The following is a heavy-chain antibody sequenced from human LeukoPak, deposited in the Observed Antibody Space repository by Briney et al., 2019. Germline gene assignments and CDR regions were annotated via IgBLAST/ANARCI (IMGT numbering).Heavy chain of an antibody. D-gene: IGHD6-13*01. CDR2: IYPDDSDT. V-gene: IGHV5-51*01. CDR3: ARVRSSSWYTVDY. CDR1: GYTFPYYW. Sequence: GESLKISCKGSGYTFPYYWIAWVRQMPGKGLEWMGIIYPDDSDTRYSPSFQGLVTISADKSITTAYLQWSSLKASDTAMYYCARVRSSSWYTVDYRGQGTLVTVSS. J-gene: IGHJ4*02.